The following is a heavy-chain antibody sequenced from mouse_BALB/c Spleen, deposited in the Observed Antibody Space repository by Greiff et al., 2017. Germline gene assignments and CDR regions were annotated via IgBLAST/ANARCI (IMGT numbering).Heavy chain of an antibody. CDR1: GYTFTDYE. Sequence: QVQLQQSGAELVRPGASVTLSCKASGYTFTDYEMHWVKQTPVHGLEWIGAIDPETGGTAYNQKFKGKATLTADKSSSTAYMELRSLTSEDSAVYYCTRDGNLYAMDYWGQGTSVTVSS. CDR2: IDPETGGT. J-gene: IGHJ4*01. CDR3: TRDGNLYAMDY. D-gene: IGHD2-1*01. V-gene: IGHV1-15*01.